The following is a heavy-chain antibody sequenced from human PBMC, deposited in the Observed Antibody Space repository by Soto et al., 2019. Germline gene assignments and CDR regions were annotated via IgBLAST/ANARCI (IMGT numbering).Heavy chain of an antibody. D-gene: IGHD4-17*01. CDR2: IYYSGST. J-gene: IGHJ6*03. CDR3: ATQDVAETTGLYYYYYMDV. CDR1: GGSISSGGYY. Sequence: QVQLQESGPGLVKPSQTLSLTCTVSGGSISSGGYYWSWIRQHPGKGLEWIGYIYYSGSTYYNPSLKSRVTISVDTSKNQLSLKLRSVTAADTAVYYCATQDVAETTGLYYYYYMDVWGKGTTVTVSS. V-gene: IGHV4-31*03.